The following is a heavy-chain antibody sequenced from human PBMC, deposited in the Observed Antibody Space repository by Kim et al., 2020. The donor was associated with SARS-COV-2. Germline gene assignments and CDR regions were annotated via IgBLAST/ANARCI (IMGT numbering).Heavy chain of an antibody. CDR2: I. J-gene: IGHJ4*02. D-gene: IGHD6-19*01. Sequence: IPYAESRKGRVTGSRDNAKNALDLLMNSLSVEDTAVYYCACVAVTDGFDSWGQGTLVTVSS. CDR3: ACVAVTDGFDS. V-gene: IGHV3-21*01.